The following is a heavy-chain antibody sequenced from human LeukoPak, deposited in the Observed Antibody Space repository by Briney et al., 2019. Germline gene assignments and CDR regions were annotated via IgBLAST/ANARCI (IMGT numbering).Heavy chain of an antibody. CDR2: IYSGGTT. Sequence: GGSLRLSCAASGFTFSSYAMSWVRQAPGKGLAWLSVIYSGGTTYYADSVKGRFTISRDNSKNTVYLQMNSLRVEDTAMYYCTRGGSVPATRSFDYWGQGTLVTVSS. CDR1: GFTFSSYA. CDR3: TRGGSVPATRSFDY. J-gene: IGHJ4*02. V-gene: IGHV3-66*01. D-gene: IGHD6-19*01.